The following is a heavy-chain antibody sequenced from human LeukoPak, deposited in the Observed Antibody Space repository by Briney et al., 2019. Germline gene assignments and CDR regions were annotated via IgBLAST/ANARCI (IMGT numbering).Heavy chain of an antibody. CDR1: GFTVSNNY. CDR2: LYSGGGT. J-gene: IGHJ4*02. V-gene: IGHV3-66*01. D-gene: IGHD3-10*01. Sequence: GGSLRLSCAASGFTVSNNYMSWVRQAPGKGLEWVSVLYSGGGTYYADSVKGRFTISRDNSKNTLYLQMNSLRVEDTAVYYCARDRGFNWGQGTLVTVSS. CDR3: ARDRGFN.